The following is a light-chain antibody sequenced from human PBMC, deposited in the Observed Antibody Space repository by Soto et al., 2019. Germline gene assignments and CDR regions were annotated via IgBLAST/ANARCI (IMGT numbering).Light chain of an antibody. CDR2: DAS. J-gene: IGKJ4*01. Sequence: EVVLTQSPATLSLSPGERATLSCRASESIGNYLAWYQQKLGQAPKLLIYDASHRAIGIPGRFSGDGSGTDFTPTISSLEPEDFAVYYCQWRSAWPPRLTFGGGTNVEI. CDR1: ESIGNY. CDR3: QWRSAWPPRLT. V-gene: IGKV3-11*01.